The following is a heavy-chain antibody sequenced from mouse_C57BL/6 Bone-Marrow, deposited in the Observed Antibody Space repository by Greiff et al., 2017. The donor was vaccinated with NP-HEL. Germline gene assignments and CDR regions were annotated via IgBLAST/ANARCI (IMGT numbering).Heavy chain of an antibody. D-gene: IGHD2-5*01. V-gene: IGHV5-4*01. CDR3: ARDNSNYVGDY. Sequence: EVQLVESGGGLVKPGGSLKLSCAASGFTFSSYAMSWVRQTPEKRLEWVATISDGGSYTYYPDNVKGRFTISRDNAKNNLYLQMSHLKSEDTAMYYCARDNSNYVGDYWGQGTTLTVSS. J-gene: IGHJ2*01. CDR1: GFTFSSYA. CDR2: ISDGGSYT.